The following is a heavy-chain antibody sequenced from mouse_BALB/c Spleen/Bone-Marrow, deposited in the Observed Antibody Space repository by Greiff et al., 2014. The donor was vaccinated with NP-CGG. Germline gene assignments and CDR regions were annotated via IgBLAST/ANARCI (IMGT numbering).Heavy chain of an antibody. Sequence: EVKLVESGGGLVQPGGSRKLSCAASGFTFSSFGMHRVRQAPEKGLEWVAYISSGSSTIYYADTVKGRFTISRDNPKNTLFLQMTSLRSEDTAMYYCARGGNYAWFAYWGQGTLVTVSA. J-gene: IGHJ3*01. CDR2: ISSGSSTI. CDR3: ARGGNYAWFAY. V-gene: IGHV5-17*02. CDR1: GFTFSSFG. D-gene: IGHD2-1*01.